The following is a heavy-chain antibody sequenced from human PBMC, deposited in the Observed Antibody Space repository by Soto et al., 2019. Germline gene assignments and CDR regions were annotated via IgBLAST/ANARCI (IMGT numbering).Heavy chain of an antibody. J-gene: IGHJ4*02. D-gene: IGHD6-19*01. CDR2: IYYSGGT. CDR1: GGSISTNY. CDR3: ARHPTTSSGWNFDY. V-gene: IGHV4-59*08. Sequence: QVQLQESGPGLVKPSETLSLTCSVSGGSISTNYWSWIRQPPGKGLEWIGYIYYSGGTNYNPSLRSRVPLSVDTSKDQFSLNLRSVTAADTAVYYCARHPTTSSGWNFDYWGQGILVTVSS.